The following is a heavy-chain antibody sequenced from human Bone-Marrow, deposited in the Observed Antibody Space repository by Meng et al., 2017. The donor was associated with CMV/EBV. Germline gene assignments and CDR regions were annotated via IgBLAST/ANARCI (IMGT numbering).Heavy chain of an antibody. J-gene: IGHJ5*02. CDR1: GYTFTGYY. Sequence: ASVKVSCKASGYTFTGYYMHWVRQAPGQGLEWMGWMNPNSGNTGYAQKFQGRVTMTRNTSISTAYMELSSLRSEDTAVYYCARKGGFWSGFNWFDPWGQGTLVTVSS. CDR3: ARKGGFWSGFNWFDP. D-gene: IGHD3-3*01. V-gene: IGHV1-8*02. CDR2: MNPNSGNT.